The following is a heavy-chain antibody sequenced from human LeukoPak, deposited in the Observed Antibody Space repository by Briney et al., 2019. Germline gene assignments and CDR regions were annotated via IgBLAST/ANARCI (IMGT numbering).Heavy chain of an antibody. D-gene: IGHD3-16*01. J-gene: IGHJ4*02. CDR3: ARPRSSTTIGGGNFDS. CDR1: GYTFTSYD. Sequence: ASVKVSCKASGYTFTSYDINWVRQATGQGLEWMGWMNPNSGNTGYAQKFQGRVTITRNTPISTAYMELSSLRSEDTALYYCARPRSSTTIGGGNFDSWGQGTLVTVSS. V-gene: IGHV1-8*03. CDR2: MNPNSGNT.